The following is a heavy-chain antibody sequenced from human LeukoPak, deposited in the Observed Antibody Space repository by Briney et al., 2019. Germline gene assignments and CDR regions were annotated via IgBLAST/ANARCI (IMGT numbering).Heavy chain of an antibody. Sequence: GGSLRLSCAASGFTFSSYGIHWVRQAPGKGLEWVARISYDGNSKFYADSVKGRSIISRDNSENTLYLETNSLRVEDTAVYYCAKESYDFWSGYPELYFDYWGQGTPVTVSS. D-gene: IGHD3-3*01. CDR1: GFTFSSYG. CDR2: ISYDGNSK. CDR3: AKESYDFWSGYPELYFDY. J-gene: IGHJ4*02. V-gene: IGHV3-30*18.